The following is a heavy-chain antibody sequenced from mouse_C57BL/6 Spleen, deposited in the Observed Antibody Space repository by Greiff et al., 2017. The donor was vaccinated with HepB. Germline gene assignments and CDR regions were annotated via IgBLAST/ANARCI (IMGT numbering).Heavy chain of an antibody. J-gene: IGHJ1*03. D-gene: IGHD2-1*01. CDR2: IDPETGGT. CDR1: GYTFTDYE. V-gene: IGHV1-15*01. CDR3: TRGNYDYWYFDV. Sequence: VQLQQSGAELVRPGASVTLSCKASGYTFTDYEMHWVKQTPVHGLEWIGAIDPETGGTAYNQKFKGKAILTADKSSSTAYMELRSLTSEDAAVYYGTRGNYDYWYFDVWGTGTTVTVSS.